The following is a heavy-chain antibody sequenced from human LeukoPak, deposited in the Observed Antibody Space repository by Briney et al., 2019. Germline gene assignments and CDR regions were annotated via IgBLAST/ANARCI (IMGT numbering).Heavy chain of an antibody. Sequence: LGESLKISCKGSGYSFTSYWIGWVRQMPGKGLEWMGIIYPGDSDTRYSPSFQGQVTISADKSISTAYLQWSGLKASDTAMYYCARQGGYGDSPVRDAFDIWGQGTMVTVSS. CDR1: GYSFTSYW. D-gene: IGHD4-17*01. CDR3: ARQGGYGDSPVRDAFDI. J-gene: IGHJ3*02. V-gene: IGHV5-51*01. CDR2: IYPGDSDT.